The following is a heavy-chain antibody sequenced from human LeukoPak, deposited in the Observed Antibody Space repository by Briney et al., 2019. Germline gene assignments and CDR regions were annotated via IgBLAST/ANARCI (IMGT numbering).Heavy chain of an antibody. J-gene: IGHJ6*03. D-gene: IGHD6-13*01. CDR2: ISAYNGNT. CDR1: GYTFTSDG. CDR3: ASSKWSAGGNYYYDLDV. Sequence: ASVKVSCKASGYTFTSDGISGVRQAPGQGLEWMGWISAYNGNTNYAQKLQGRVILTIAASTSTGYLELRSLRSDDTAVYYCASSKWSAGGNYYYDLDVWGKGTTVTVSS. V-gene: IGHV1-18*01.